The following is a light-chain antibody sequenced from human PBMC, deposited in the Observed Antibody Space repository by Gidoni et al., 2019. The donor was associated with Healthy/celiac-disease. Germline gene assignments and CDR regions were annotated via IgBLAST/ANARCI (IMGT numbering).Light chain of an antibody. CDR3: AAWDDSLNVVV. CDR1: SSNIGINT. Sequence: QSVLTQPPSASGTPGQRVTISCSGSSSNIGINTVNWYQQLPGMAPKLLIYSNNQRPAGVPDRFSGSKSGNSASLASSGLQSEDEADYYCAAWDDSLNVVVFGGGTKLTVL. V-gene: IGLV1-44*01. CDR2: SNN. J-gene: IGLJ2*01.